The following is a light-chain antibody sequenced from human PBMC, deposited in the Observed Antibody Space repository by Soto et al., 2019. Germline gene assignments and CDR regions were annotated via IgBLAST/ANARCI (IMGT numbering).Light chain of an antibody. J-gene: IGLJ1*01. Sequence: QSALTQPHSASGTPGQRVTISCSGSSSNIGTSSVHWFQQLPGTAPKLLISTTNQRPSGVPERFSGSKSGTSASLAISGLQSEGEAVYYCAAWDDSLNGHVFGTGTKVTVL. V-gene: IGLV1-44*01. CDR1: SSNIGTSS. CDR2: TTN. CDR3: AAWDDSLNGHV.